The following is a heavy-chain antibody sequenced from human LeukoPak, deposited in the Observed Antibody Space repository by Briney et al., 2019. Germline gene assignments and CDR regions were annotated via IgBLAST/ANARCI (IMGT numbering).Heavy chain of an antibody. D-gene: IGHD4-17*01. V-gene: IGHV1-46*01. CDR2: VNPSGGST. CDR1: GYTFPSYY. Sequence: ASVKVSCKASGYTFPSYYMHWVRQAPGQGLEWVGIVNPSGGSTSYAQKFQGRVTMTRDMSTSTVYMELSSLRSEDTAVYYCARDRGDYEADYWGQGTLVTVSS. J-gene: IGHJ4*02. CDR3: ARDRGDYEADY.